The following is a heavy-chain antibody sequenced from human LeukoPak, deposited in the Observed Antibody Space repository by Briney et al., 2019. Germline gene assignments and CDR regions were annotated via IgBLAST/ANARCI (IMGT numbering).Heavy chain of an antibody. Sequence: GESLKLSCKGSGYSFTSHWIGWVRQMPGKGLEWMGIIYPGDSDTRYSPSFQGQVTISADKSINTAYLQWSSLKASDTAMYYCARAFYSSGFFFDYWGQGTLATVSS. V-gene: IGHV5-51*01. D-gene: IGHD6-19*01. CDR1: GYSFTSHW. J-gene: IGHJ4*02. CDR3: ARAFYSSGFFFDY. CDR2: IYPGDSDT.